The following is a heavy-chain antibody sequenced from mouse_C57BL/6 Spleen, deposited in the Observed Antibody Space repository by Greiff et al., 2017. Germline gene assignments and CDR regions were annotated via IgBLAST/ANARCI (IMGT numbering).Heavy chain of an antibody. Sequence: QVQLQQSGPGLVQPSQSLSITCTVSGFSLTSYGVHWVRQSPGKGLEWLGVIWSGGSTDYNAAFISRLSISKDNSKSQVFFKMNSLQADDTAIYYCARNDDGYYGRFAYWGQGTLVTVSA. J-gene: IGHJ3*01. CDR1: GFSLTSYG. D-gene: IGHD2-3*01. V-gene: IGHV2-2*01. CDR3: ARNDDGYYGRFAY. CDR2: IWSGGST.